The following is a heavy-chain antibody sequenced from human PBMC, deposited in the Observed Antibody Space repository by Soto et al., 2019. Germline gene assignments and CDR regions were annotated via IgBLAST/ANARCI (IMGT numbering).Heavy chain of an antibody. CDR2: ISSSGSTI. Sequence: GGSLRLSCAASGFTFSDYYMSWIRQAPGKGLEWVSYISSSGSTIYYADSVKGRFTISRDNAKNSLYLQMNSLRAEDTAVYYCARDPTYYDFWSGIQYGYGFDPWGQGT. CDR3: ARDPTYYDFWSGIQYGYGFDP. V-gene: IGHV3-11*01. CDR1: GFTFSDYY. D-gene: IGHD3-3*01. J-gene: IGHJ5*02.